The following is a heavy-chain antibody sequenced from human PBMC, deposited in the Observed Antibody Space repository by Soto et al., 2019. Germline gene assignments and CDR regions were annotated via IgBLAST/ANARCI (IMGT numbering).Heavy chain of an antibody. CDR3: AKARGSYYDFWSGYYISV. D-gene: IGHD3-3*01. Sequence: LRLSCAASGFTFSSYGMHWVRQAPGKGLEWVAVISYDGSNKYYADSVKGRFTISRDNSKNTLYLQMNSLRAEDTAVYYCAKARGSYYDFWSGYYISVWGQGTLVTVSS. CDR1: GFTFSSYG. CDR2: ISYDGSNK. J-gene: IGHJ4*02. V-gene: IGHV3-30*18.